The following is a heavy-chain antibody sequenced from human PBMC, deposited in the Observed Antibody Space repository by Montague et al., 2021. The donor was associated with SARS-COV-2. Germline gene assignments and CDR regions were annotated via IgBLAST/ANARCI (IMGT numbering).Heavy chain of an antibody. CDR1: GLSVGNSN. CDR2: FSFVGSNR. D-gene: IGHD1-26*01. J-gene: IGHJ4*02. CDR3: ANWEN. V-gene: IGHV3-30*18. Sequence: LRLSCSASGLSVGNSNMHWVRQAPGKGLEWVAVFSFVGSNRYYADSVKGRFTISRDDSENKLHLQMNSLRPEDTAVYYCANWENWGQGTLVIVSS.